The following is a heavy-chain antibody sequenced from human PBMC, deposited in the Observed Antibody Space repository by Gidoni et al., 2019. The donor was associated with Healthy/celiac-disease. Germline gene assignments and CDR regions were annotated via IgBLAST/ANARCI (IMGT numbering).Heavy chain of an antibody. CDR2: IYTSGST. CDR3: ARSSSSWYGSFSY. CDR1: GGSISSGSYY. D-gene: IGHD6-13*01. Sequence: QVQLQESGPGLVKPSQTLSLTCTVSGGSISSGSYYWSWIRQPAGKGLEWIGRIYTSGSTNYNPSLKSRVTISVDTSKNQFSLKLSSVTAADTAVYYCARSSSSWYGSFSYWGQGTLVTVSS. J-gene: IGHJ4*02. V-gene: IGHV4-61*02.